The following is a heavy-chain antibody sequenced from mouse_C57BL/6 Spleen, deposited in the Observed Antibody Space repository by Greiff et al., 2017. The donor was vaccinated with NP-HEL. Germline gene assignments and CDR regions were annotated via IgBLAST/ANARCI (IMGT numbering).Heavy chain of an antibody. CDR1: GYTFTSYW. J-gene: IGHJ4*01. CDR3: ARSYGSRYYYAMDY. V-gene: IGHV1-72*01. D-gene: IGHD1-1*01. Sequence: QVQLQQPGAELVKPGASVKLSCKASGYTFTSYWMHWVKQRPGRGLEWIGRIDPNSGGTKYNEKFKSKATLTVDKPSSTAYMQLSCLTSEDSAVYYCARSYGSRYYYAMDYWGQGTSVTVSS. CDR2: IDPNSGGT.